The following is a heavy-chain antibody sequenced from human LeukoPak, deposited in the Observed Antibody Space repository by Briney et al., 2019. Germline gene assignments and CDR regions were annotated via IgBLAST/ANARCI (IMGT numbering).Heavy chain of an antibody. CDR2: INPSGGST. J-gene: IGHJ4*02. V-gene: IGHV1-46*01. D-gene: IGHD6-6*01. CDR1: GYTFTSYY. Sequence: EASVKVSCKASGYTFTSYYMHWVRQAPGQGLEWMGIINPSGGSTSYAQKFQGRVTMTRDMSTSTVYMELSSLRSEDTAVYYCARTRAARGALDYWGQGTLVTVSS. CDR3: ARTRAARGALDY.